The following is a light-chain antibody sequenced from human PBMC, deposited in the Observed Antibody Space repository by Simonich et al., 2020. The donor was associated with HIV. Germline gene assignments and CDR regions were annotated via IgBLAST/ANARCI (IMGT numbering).Light chain of an antibody. J-gene: IGKJ5*01. Sequence: EIVMTQSPATLSVSPGEGATLSCRASQSLNSNLAWYQQKPGLAPRLRIYGASSRITGIPDRFSGSGSGTDFTLTISRLEPEDFAVYYCQQFGNSPPSITFGQGTRLEIK. CDR1: QSLNSN. V-gene: IGKV3D-20*01. CDR3: QQFGNSPPSIT. CDR2: GAS.